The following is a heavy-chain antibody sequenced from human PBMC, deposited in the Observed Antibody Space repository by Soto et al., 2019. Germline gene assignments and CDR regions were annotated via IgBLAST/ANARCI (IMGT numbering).Heavy chain of an antibody. CDR3: AKDGGVTIFGVAQRLDFDY. CDR2: ISGSGGST. CDR1: GFTFSSYA. D-gene: IGHD3-3*01. V-gene: IGHV3-23*01. J-gene: IGHJ4*02. Sequence: GGSLRLSCAASGFTFSSYAMSWVRQAPGKGLEWVSAISGSGGSTYYADSVKGRFTISRDNSKNTLYLQMNSLRAEDTAVYYCAKDGGVTIFGVAQRLDFDYWGQGTLVTVSS.